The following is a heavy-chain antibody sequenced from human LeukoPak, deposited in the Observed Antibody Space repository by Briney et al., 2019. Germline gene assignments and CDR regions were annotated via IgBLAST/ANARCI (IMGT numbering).Heavy chain of an antibody. J-gene: IGHJ4*02. V-gene: IGHV3-43*02. CDR1: GFTFDDYA. CDR2: ISGDGGSA. Sequence: GGSLRLSCAISGFTFDDYAMQWVRQAPGKGLEWVSLISGDGGSAYYSDSVKGRFTISRDNNKKSLYLQMDSLRTEDTALYYCASPGAWGPTIGDYWGQGTLVIVSS. CDR3: ASPGAWGPTIGDY. D-gene: IGHD5-12*01.